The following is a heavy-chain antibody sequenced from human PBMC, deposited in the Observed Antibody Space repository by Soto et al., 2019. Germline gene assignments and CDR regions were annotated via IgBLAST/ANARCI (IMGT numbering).Heavy chain of an antibody. J-gene: IGHJ5*02. CDR1: GYTFTSYA. Sequence: ASVKVSCKASGYTFTSYAITWVRQATGQGLEWMGWMNPNSGNTGYAQKFQGRVTMTRNTSISTAYMELSSLRSEDTAVYYCARGGPYCISTSCYFNWFDPWGQGTLVTVSS. CDR2: MNPNSGNT. V-gene: IGHV1-8*01. CDR3: ARGGPYCISTSCYFNWFDP. D-gene: IGHD2-2*01.